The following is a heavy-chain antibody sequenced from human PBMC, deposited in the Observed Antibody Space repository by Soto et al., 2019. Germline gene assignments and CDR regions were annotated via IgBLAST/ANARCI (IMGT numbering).Heavy chain of an antibody. Sequence: GGSLRLSCAASGFTFSGSAMHWVRQASGKGLEWVGRIRSKANSYATAYAASVKGRFTISRDDSKNTAYLQMNSLKTEDTAVYYCTRRGEQQLVPLAYYYYMDVWGKGTTVTVSS. CDR3: TRRGEQQLVPLAYYYYMDV. J-gene: IGHJ6*03. D-gene: IGHD6-13*01. CDR1: GFTFSGSA. V-gene: IGHV3-73*01. CDR2: IRSKANSYAT.